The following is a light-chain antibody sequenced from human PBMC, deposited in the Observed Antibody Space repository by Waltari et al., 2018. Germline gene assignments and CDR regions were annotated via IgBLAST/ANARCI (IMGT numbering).Light chain of an antibody. CDR3: QSYDSSLFVV. CDR2: GNN. V-gene: IGLV1-40*01. CDR1: SSNIGAGFD. Sequence: QSVLTPPPSVSGAPGQRVTISCTGCSSNIGAGFDVHWYQQLPGTAPKLLIFGNNNRPSGVPYRFSGSKSGTSASLAITGLQAEDEADYYCQSYDSSLFVVFGGGTKLTVL. J-gene: IGLJ2*01.